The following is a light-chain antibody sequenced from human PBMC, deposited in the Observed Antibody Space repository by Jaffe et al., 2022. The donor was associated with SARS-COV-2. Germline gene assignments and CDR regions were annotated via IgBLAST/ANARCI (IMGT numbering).Light chain of an antibody. CDR3: QQNYTLPWT. V-gene: IGKV1-39*01. CDR1: QSISGY. J-gene: IGKJ1*01. CDR2: GAS. Sequence: DIQMTQSPSSLSASIGDRVTITCRASQSISGYLNWYQQKPGEAPGLLIYGASSLQSGVPSRFSGTGSGTGFTLTISSLRPEDFATYYCQQNYTLPWTFGQGTKVETK.